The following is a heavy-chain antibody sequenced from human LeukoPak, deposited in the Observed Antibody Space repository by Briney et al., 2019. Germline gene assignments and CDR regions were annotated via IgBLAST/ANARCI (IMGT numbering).Heavy chain of an antibody. J-gene: IGHJ6*03. Sequence: ASVKVSCKASGYTFTGYYMHWVRQAPGQGLEWMGWINPNSGGTNYAQKFQGRVTMTRDTSISTAYMEPSRLRSDDTAVYYCASDLTGVGRFLESNYYYYMDVWGKGTTVTVSS. CDR2: INPNSGGT. CDR3: ASDLTGVGRFLESNYYYYMDV. D-gene: IGHD3-3*01. V-gene: IGHV1-2*02. CDR1: GYTFTGYY.